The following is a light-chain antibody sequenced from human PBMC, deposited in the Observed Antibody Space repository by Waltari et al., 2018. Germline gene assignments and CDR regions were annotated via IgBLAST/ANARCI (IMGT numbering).Light chain of an antibody. CDR2: GTS. J-gene: IGKJ2*01. Sequence: EIVMTQSPATLSVSPGERVTLSCRARRSFSSHLAWYQQKPGQAPRLLISGTSTRATGIPARFSGSGSGTEFTLTISSLQSEDFAVYYCQQYNNWPYTFGQGTKLEI. V-gene: IGKV3-15*01. CDR1: RSFSSH. CDR3: QQYNNWPYT.